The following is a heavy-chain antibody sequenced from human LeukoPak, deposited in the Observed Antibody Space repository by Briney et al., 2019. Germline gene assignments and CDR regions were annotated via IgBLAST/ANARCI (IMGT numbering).Heavy chain of an antibody. D-gene: IGHD3-3*01. CDR2: ISYDGSNK. CDR3: AKVSDGDDFWSGYYYYYYYGMGV. Sequence: PGGSLRLSCAASGFTFSSYGMHWVRQAPGKGLEWVAVISYDGSNKYYADSVKGRFTISRDNSKNTLYLQMNSLRAEDTAVYYCAKVSDGDDFWSGYYYYYYYGMGVWGQGTTVTVSS. J-gene: IGHJ6*02. V-gene: IGHV3-30*18. CDR1: GFTFSSYG.